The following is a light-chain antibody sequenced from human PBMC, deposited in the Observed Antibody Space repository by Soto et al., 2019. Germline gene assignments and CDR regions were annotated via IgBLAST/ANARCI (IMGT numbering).Light chain of an antibody. CDR1: QSISTW. CDR2: KAS. V-gene: IGKV1-5*03. Sequence: DIPMTQSPSTLSASVGDRVTITCRASQSISTWLAWYQQKPGKAPNLLIYKASSLESGVPSRFSGSGSGTGFTLTISSLQPDDFATYYCQQYKDYPLTFGGGTKVEIK. J-gene: IGKJ4*01. CDR3: QQYKDYPLT.